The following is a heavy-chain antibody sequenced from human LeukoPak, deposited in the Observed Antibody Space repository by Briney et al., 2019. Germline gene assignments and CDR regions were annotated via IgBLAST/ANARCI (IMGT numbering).Heavy chain of an antibody. J-gene: IGHJ3*02. Sequence: SQTLSLTCAVSGGSISSSGYSWSWIRQPPGKGLEWIGYIYHSGSTYYNPSLKSRVTISVDRSKNQFSLKLSSVTAADTAVYYCARGGFLLWFGDLHAFDIWGQGTMVTVSS. V-gene: IGHV4-30-2*01. CDR3: ARGGFLLWFGDLHAFDI. CDR2: IYHSGST. CDR1: GGSISSSGYS. D-gene: IGHD3-10*01.